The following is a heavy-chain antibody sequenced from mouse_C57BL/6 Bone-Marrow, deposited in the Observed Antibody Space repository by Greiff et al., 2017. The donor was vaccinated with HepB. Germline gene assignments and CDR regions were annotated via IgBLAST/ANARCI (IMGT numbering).Heavy chain of an antibody. J-gene: IGHJ2*01. CDR1: GYTFPCYG. V-gene: IGHV1-81*01. CDR3: ARSSYAY. D-gene: IGHD1-1*01. CDR2: IYSRSGNT. Sequence: VQLVESGAELARPGASVKLSCKASGYTFPCYGISWVEQRSGQGLEWIGEIYSRSGNTYYNEKFKGQATLTADKSSSTAYMELRSQTSEDSAVYFCARSSYAYWGKGTTLTVAS.